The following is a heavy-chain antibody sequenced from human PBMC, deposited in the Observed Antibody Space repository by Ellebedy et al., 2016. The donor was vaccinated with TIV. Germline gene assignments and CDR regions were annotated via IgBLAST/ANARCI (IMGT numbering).Heavy chain of an antibody. J-gene: IGHJ4*02. Sequence: AASVKVSCKASGYTFTSYGISWVRQAPGQGLEWMGIINPSDDNTNYAQKLQGRLSMTGDTSTRTVYMELSSLRSEDTAVYYGATGAGRRTDYWGQGTLVTVSS. CDR2: INPSDDNT. CDR3: ATGAGRRTDY. V-gene: IGHV1-46*04. CDR1: GYTFTSYG. D-gene: IGHD6-19*01.